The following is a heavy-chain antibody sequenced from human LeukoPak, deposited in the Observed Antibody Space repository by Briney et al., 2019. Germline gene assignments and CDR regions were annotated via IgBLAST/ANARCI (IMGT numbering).Heavy chain of an antibody. CDR1: GGSISSSSYY. CDR3: ARGGDYYDSSGYSPHDAFDI. D-gene: IGHD3-22*01. V-gene: IGHV4-39*07. J-gene: IGHJ3*02. Sequence: SETLSLTCTVSGGSISSSSYYWGWIRQPPGKGLEWIGSIYYRGSTYYNPSLKSRVTISVDTSKNQFSLKLSSVTAADTAVYYCARGGDYYDSSGYSPHDAFDIWGQGTMVTVSS. CDR2: IYYRGST.